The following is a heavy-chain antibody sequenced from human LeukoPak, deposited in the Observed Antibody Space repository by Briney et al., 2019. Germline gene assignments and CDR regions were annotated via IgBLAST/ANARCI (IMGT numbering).Heavy chain of an antibody. CDR1: GFTFNKYA. J-gene: IGHJ4*02. CDR2: IKQDGSEI. Sequence: PGGSLRLSCSASGFTFNKYAMTWVRQAPGKGLEWVANIKQDGSEIYYVDSVRGRFTISRDNAKNSLYLQMNSLRAEDTAVYYCARPSLNTGSYFDYWGQGILVSVSS. D-gene: IGHD1-26*01. CDR3: ARPSLNTGSYFDY. V-gene: IGHV3-7*01.